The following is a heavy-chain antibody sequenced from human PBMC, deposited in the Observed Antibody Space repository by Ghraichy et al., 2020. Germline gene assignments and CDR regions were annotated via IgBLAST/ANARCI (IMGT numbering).Heavy chain of an antibody. CDR2: IWHDGSEQ. J-gene: IGHJ4*02. Sequence: GGSLRLSCVASGLIFSNYGMHWVRQAPGKGLEWVAVIWHDGSEQHYVDSVKGRFIISRDNSKNTVYLQMNSLTVEDTALYYCAANFDCWGQGTLVTVSS. CDR3: AANFDC. V-gene: IGHV3-33*01. CDR1: GLIFSNYG.